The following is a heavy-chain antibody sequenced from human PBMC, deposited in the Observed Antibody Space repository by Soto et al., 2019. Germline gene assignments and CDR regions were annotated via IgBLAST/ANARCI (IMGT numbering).Heavy chain of an antibody. Sequence: PVGSLRLSCTASGFTFGDYAMSWVRQAPGKGLEWVGFIRSKAYGGTTEYAASVKGRFTISRDDSKSIAYLQMNSLKTEDTAVYYCTRVTPDYDFWSGYSGYWGQGTLVTV. CDR1: GFTFGDYA. D-gene: IGHD3-3*01. V-gene: IGHV3-49*04. CDR2: IRSKAYGGTT. CDR3: TRVTPDYDFWSGYSGY. J-gene: IGHJ4*02.